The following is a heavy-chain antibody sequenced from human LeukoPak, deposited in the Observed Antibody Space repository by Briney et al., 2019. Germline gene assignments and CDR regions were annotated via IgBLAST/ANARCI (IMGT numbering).Heavy chain of an antibody. CDR2: INPINGGT. CDR3: VTVDLGDCSSSSCLEY. V-gene: IGHV1-2*02. D-gene: IGHD2-2*01. Sequence: GASVKVSCKASGYTFTGYYMHWVRQAPGQGPQWMGWINPINGGTNNAQKFQGRVTMTRDTSISTAYMELSRLRPGYAAVYYCVTVDLGDCSSSSCLEYWGEGTMVTVSS. J-gene: IGHJ4*02. CDR1: GYTFTGYY.